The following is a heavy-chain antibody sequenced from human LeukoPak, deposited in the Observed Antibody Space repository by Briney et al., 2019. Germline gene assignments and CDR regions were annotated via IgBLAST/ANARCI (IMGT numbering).Heavy chain of an antibody. J-gene: IGHJ4*02. CDR3: AKGHGAGKLSALDY. CDR1: GFTFSSYA. V-gene: IGHV3-23*01. D-gene: IGHD3-16*02. CDR2: IVGSGDNT. Sequence: GGSLRLSCAASGFTFSSYAMSWVRQAPGKGLEWVSGIVGSGDNTYYADAVKGRFPISRDNSKNTLHLQMNNLRAEDPAVYYCAKGHGAGKLSALDYWGQGTLVTVSS.